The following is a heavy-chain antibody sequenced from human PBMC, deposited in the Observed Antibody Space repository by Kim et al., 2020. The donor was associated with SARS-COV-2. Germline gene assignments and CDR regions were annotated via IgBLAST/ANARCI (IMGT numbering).Heavy chain of an antibody. CDR2: INPNSGGT. CDR1: GYTLTGYY. D-gene: IGHD3-22*01. Sequence: ASVKVSCKASGYTLTGYYMHWVRQAPGQGLEWMGWINPNSGGTNYAQKFQGRVTMTRDTSISTAYMELSRLRSDDTAVYYCARFFRKVTRVSGSHTEVDYWGQGTLVTVSS. J-gene: IGHJ4*02. V-gene: IGHV1-2*02. CDR3: ARFFRKVTRVSGSHTEVDY.